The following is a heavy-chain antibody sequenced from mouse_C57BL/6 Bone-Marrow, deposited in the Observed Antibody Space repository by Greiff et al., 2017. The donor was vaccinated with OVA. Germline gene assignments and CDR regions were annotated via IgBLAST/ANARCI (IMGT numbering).Heavy chain of an antibody. J-gene: IGHJ2*01. D-gene: IGHD1-1*01. Sequence: QVQLQQSGAELARPGASVKLSCKASGYTFTSYGISWVKQSTGQGLEWIGEIYPRSGNTYYNEKFKGKATLTADKSSSTAYMELRSLTSEDSAVYFCARDYYALVLFDYWGQGTTLTVSS. V-gene: IGHV1-81*01. CDR1: GYTFTSYG. CDR3: ARDYYALVLFDY. CDR2: IYPRSGNT.